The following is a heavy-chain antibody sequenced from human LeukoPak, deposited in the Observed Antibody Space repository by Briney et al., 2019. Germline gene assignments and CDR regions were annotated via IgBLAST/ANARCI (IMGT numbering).Heavy chain of an antibody. J-gene: IGHJ4*01. CDR1: GFTFKNYA. V-gene: IGHV3-9*01. CDR2: ISWNSGNV. CDR3: AKSGAYSSSSGYIDS. Sequence: PGGSLRLSCAASGFTFKNYAMHWVRQAPGKGLEWVSSISWNSGNVDYSDSVKGRFTLSRDNAKNSLFLQMNSLRDEDTAFYYCAKSGAYSSSSGYIDSWGHGTPVTLSS. D-gene: IGHD6-6*01.